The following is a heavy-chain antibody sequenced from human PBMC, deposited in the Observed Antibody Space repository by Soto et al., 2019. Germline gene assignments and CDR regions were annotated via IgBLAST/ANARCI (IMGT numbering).Heavy chain of an antibody. J-gene: IGHJ4*02. V-gene: IGHV3-30*18. CDR3: AKDTYYHDTTGYYVFDY. CDR1: GFIFSAYG. CDR2: ISYDGNNE. Sequence: QVQLVESGGGVVQPWRSLRLSCAASGFIFSAYGIHWVRQAPGKGLEWVAVISYDGNNEHYADSVQGRFTISRDNSKNTLFLQMSSLGAEETAVYYCAKDTYYHDTTGYYVFDYLGQGTLVTVS. D-gene: IGHD3-22*01.